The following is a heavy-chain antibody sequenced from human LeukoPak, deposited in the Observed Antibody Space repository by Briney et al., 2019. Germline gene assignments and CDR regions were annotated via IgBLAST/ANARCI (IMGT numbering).Heavy chain of an antibody. CDR2: MWYDGSRE. J-gene: IGHJ4*02. CDR3: ARDLSFGSLDF. CDR1: GFILSTHG. V-gene: IGHV3-33*01. Sequence: PGGSLRLSCAASGFILSTHGMHWLREAPGKGLEWVAGMWYDGSREDYADSVKGRFTISRDMSKNTLNLQMNSLRVEDTAMFYCARDLSFGSLDFRGQGTLVTASS. D-gene: IGHD1-26*01.